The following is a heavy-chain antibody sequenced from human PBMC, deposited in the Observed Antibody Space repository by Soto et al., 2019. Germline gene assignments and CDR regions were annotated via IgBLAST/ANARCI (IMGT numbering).Heavy chain of an antibody. J-gene: IGHJ4*02. D-gene: IGHD1-1*01. CDR1: GDSISSGGYS. Sequence: SETLSLTCAVSGDSISSGGYSWSWIRQPPGKGLEWIGYIYHSGSTYYNPSLKSRVTISVDRSKNQFSLKLSSVTAADTAVYYCARGNPVPLDYWGQGTLVTVSS. V-gene: IGHV4-30-2*01. CDR2: IYHSGST. CDR3: ARGNPVPLDY.